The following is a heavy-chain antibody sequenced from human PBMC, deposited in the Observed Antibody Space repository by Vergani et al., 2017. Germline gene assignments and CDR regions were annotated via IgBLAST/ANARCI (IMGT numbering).Heavy chain of an antibody. CDR2: IYYSGST. D-gene: IGHD6-13*01. J-gene: IGHJ4*02. CDR3: ARLYSSSWDKFYYFDY. Sequence: QVQLQESGPGLVKPSETLSLTCTVSGGSISSYYWSWIRQPPGKGLEWIGYIYYSGSTNYNHSLKSRVTISVDTSKNQFSLKLSSVTAADTAVYYCARLYSSSWDKFYYFDYWGQGTLVTVSS. V-gene: IGHV4-59*01. CDR1: GGSISSYY.